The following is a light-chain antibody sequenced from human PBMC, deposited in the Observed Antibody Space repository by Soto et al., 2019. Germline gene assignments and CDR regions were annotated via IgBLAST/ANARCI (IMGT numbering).Light chain of an antibody. CDR2: AAS. CDR3: QQSYSTPVT. Sequence: DIQMTQSPSSLSASLGDRVTITCRASQNISNFLNWYQQKPGRAPKLLMHAASTLQSGVPSRFSGSASGTDFSLTISSLQPEDFAAYYCQQSYSTPVTFGHGTRLDIK. CDR1: QNISNF. V-gene: IGKV1-39*01. J-gene: IGKJ5*01.